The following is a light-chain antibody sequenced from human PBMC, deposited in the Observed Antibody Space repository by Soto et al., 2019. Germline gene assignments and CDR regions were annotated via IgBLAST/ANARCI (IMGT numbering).Light chain of an antibody. J-gene: IGKJ1*01. V-gene: IGKV1-5*03. CDR2: QAS. CDR1: QTISSW. Sequence: DIQMTQSPSTLSGSVGDRVTITCRASQTISSWLAWYQQKPGKAPKLLIYQASTLKSGVPSRFSGSGSGTEFTLTISSLQPDDVATYYCQHYNSYSEEFGQGTKGDIK. CDR3: QHYNSYSEE.